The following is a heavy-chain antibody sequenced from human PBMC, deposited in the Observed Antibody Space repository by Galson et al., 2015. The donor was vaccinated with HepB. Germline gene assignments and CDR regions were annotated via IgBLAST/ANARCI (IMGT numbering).Heavy chain of an antibody. Sequence: SLRLSCASSGFSFSNYAIHWVRQAPGKGLEWMAVISYDGSFKYYSDSVKGRFTVSRDPSRSKLYLQMNSLRVDDTAVYYCAKGGPGRITMMLKRSLGFDPGGTGTLVTVAS. D-gene: IGHD4/OR15-4a*01. CDR2: ISYDGSFK. J-gene: IGHJ5*02. V-gene: IGHV3-30*18. CDR3: AKGGPGRITMMLKRSLGFDP. CDR1: GFSFSNYA.